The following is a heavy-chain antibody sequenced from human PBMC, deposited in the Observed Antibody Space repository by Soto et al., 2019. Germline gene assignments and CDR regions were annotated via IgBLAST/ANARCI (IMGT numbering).Heavy chain of an antibody. CDR3: ARLSIAAGSLASPPPYGMDV. CDR2: IDPSDSYT. CDR1: GYSFTSYW. D-gene: IGHD6-6*01. V-gene: IGHV5-10-1*01. J-gene: IGHJ6*02. Sequence: GESLKISCSGSGYSFTSYWISWVRQMPWKGLEWMGRIDPSDSYTNYSPSFQGHVTISADKSISTAYLQWSSLKASDTAMYYCARLSIAAGSLASPPPYGMDVWGQGTTVTVSS.